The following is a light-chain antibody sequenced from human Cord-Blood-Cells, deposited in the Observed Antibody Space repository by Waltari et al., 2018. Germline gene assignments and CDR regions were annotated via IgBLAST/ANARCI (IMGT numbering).Light chain of an antibody. CDR3: QQSYSTPLT. Sequence: DIQMTQSPSSLSASVGDRVTITCRASQSISSYLNWYQQKPGKAPKLLIYAASSLQSGVPSRFSGSGSRTDFTLTISSLRPEDFATYYCQQSYSTPLTFGGGTKVEIK. CDR1: QSISSY. J-gene: IGKJ4*01. CDR2: AAS. V-gene: IGKV1-39*01.